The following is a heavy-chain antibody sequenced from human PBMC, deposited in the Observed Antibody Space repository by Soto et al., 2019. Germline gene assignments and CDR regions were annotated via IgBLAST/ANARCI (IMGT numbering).Heavy chain of an antibody. CDR2: INPDTGST. D-gene: IGHD2-2*01. CDR1: GYQFTGSY. Sequence: QVRLVQSGADVQRPGASMNISCQASGYQFTGSYLHWVRRAPGHGLQWMGMINPDTGSTTYAETLQERVTMTTDKSAGTVFLGLGRLTSDDTATYYGARQYCSGTSCYCYFDFWGQGTSVSVCS. V-gene: IGHV1-2*02. CDR3: ARQYCSGTSCYCYFDF. J-gene: IGHJ4*02.